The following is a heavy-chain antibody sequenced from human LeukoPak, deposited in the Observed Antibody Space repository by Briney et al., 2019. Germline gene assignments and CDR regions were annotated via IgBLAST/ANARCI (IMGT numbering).Heavy chain of an antibody. CDR3: ARTYDSSGYYYYFDC. CDR1: GGSISSGGYS. V-gene: IGHV4-30-2*01. D-gene: IGHD3-22*01. Sequence: SETLSLTCAVSGGSISSGGYSWSWIRQPPGKGLEWIGYIYHSGSTYYNPSLKSRVTISVDRSKNQFSLKLSSVTAADTAVYYCARTYDSSGYYYYFDCWGQGTLVTVSS. J-gene: IGHJ4*02. CDR2: IYHSGST.